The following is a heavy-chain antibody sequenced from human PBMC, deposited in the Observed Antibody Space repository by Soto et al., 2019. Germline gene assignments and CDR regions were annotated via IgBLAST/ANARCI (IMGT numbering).Heavy chain of an antibody. CDR3: ARDRVGVVPAAKVYGMDV. CDR1: GGSISSSNW. CDR2: IYHSGST. D-gene: IGHD2-2*01. J-gene: IGHJ6*02. Sequence: PSETLRLTCAVAGGSISSSNWSSRVHQPPGKGREWIGEIYHSGSTNYNPSLKSRVTISVDKSKNQFSLKLSSVTAADTAVYYCARDRVGVVPAAKVYGMDVWGQGTTVTVSS. V-gene: IGHV4-4*02.